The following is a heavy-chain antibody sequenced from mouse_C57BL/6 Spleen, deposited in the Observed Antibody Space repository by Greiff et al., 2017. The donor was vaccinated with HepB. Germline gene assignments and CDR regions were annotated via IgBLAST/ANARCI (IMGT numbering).Heavy chain of an antibody. CDR3: ARKGSGYSYYFDY. CDR1: GYAFSSSW. Sequence: VQLQQSGPELVKPGASVKISCKASGYAFSSSWMNWVKQRPGKGLEWIGRIYPGDGDTNYNGKFKGKATLTADKSSSTAYMQLSSLTSEDSAVYFCARKGSGYSYYFDYWGQGTTLTVSS. J-gene: IGHJ2*01. V-gene: IGHV1-82*01. CDR2: IYPGDGDT. D-gene: IGHD3-2*02.